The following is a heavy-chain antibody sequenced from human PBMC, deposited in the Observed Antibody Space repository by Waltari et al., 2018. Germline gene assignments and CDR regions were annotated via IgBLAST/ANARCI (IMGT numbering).Heavy chain of an antibody. Sequence: QLQLQESGPGLVKPSETLYLTCTVSGGSISSSSYYWGWIRQPPGKGLEWIGSIYYSGSTYYNPSLKSRVTISVDTSKNQFSLKLSSVTAADTAVYYCARHSMVAAVTWFDPWGQGTLVTVSS. CDR3: ARHSMVAAVTWFDP. V-gene: IGHV4-39*01. CDR1: GGSISSSSYY. CDR2: IYYSGST. J-gene: IGHJ5*02. D-gene: IGHD2-15*01.